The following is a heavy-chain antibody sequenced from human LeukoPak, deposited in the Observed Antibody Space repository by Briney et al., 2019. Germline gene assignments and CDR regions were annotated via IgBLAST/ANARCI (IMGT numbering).Heavy chain of an antibody. CDR2: ISGSSGTI. D-gene: IGHD3-16*01. Sequence: GSLRLSFSASGFTFGTYSMNWVRPAPGKGLGWVSYISGSSGTIYYAASVKGRFTISRDNAKNSLYLQMNSLRAEDTAVYYCARRPEFGVLYYMDVWGKGTTVTVSS. CDR1: GFTFGTYS. J-gene: IGHJ6*03. CDR3: ARRPEFGVLYYMDV. V-gene: IGHV3-48*01.